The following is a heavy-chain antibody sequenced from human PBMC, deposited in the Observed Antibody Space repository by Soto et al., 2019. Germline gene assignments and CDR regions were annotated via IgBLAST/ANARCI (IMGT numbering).Heavy chain of an antibody. V-gene: IGHV1-69*13. D-gene: IGHD3-3*01. J-gene: IGHJ6*02. CDR1: GGTFSSYA. CDR2: IIPIFGTA. Sequence: SVKVSCKASGGTFSSYAISWVRQAPGQGLEWMGGIIPIFGTANYAQKFQGRVTITADESTSTAYMELSSLRSEDTAVYYCARERSRVREGYYYYYGMDVWGQGTTVTVSS. CDR3: ARERSRVREGYYYYYGMDV.